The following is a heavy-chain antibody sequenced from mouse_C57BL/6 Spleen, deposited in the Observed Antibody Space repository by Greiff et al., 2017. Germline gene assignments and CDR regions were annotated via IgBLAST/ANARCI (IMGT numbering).Heavy chain of an antibody. CDR2: IHPNSGST. CDR1: GYTFTSYW. CDR3: ARESYYSNYVGYFDV. V-gene: IGHV1-64*01. D-gene: IGHD2-5*01. Sequence: QVQLQQPGAELVKPGASVKLSCKASGYTFTSYWMHWVKQRPGQGLEWIGMIHPNSGSTNYNEKCKSKATLTVDKSSSTAYMQLSSLTSEDSAVYYCARESYYSNYVGYFDVWGTGTTVTVSS. J-gene: IGHJ1*03.